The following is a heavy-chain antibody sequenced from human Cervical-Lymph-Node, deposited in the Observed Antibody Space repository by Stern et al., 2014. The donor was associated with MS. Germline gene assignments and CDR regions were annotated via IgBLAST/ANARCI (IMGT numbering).Heavy chain of an antibody. CDR3: ARARGSVTMRVLDY. J-gene: IGHJ4*02. CDR2: IYYSGSS. D-gene: IGHD4-17*01. CDR1: GGSISSSGYY. Sequence: QVQLQESGPGLVKPSQTLSLTCSVSGGSISSSGYYWSWVRQHPGKGLEWIGIIYYSGSSYYKSSLKSRVSISSDTSKSQFSLNLNSVTAADTAIYYCARARGSVTMRVLDYWGQGILVTVSS. V-gene: IGHV4-31*03.